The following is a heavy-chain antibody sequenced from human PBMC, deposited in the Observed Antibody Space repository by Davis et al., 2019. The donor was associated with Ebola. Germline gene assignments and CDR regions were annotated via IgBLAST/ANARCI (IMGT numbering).Heavy chain of an antibody. Sequence: GESLKISCAASGFIFSGYVIHWVRQAPGKGLELVAFIRSDGINRYYADSVKGRFTISRDNSKNTVDLQMNSLRREDTAVYYCAKDWRYDSRLRKSYYYGMDVWGQGTTVTVSS. CDR1: GFIFSGYV. D-gene: IGHD3-22*01. CDR2: IRSDGINR. V-gene: IGHV3-30*02. CDR3: AKDWRYDSRLRKSYYYGMDV. J-gene: IGHJ6*02.